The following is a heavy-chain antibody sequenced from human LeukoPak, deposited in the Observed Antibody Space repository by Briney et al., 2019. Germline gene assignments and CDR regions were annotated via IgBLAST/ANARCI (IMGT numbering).Heavy chain of an antibody. V-gene: IGHV4-34*01. CDR2: INHSGST. CDR3: ARMGSGSFDY. D-gene: IGHD1-26*01. Sequence: PSETLSLTCAVYGGSFSGYYWSWIRQPPGKGPEWIGEINHSGSTNYNPSLKSRVTISVDTSKNQFSLKLSSMTAADTAVYYCARMGSGSFDYWGQGTLVTVSS. J-gene: IGHJ4*02. CDR1: GGSFSGYY.